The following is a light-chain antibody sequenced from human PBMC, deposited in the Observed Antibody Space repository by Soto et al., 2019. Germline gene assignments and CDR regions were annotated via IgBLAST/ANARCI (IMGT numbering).Light chain of an antibody. CDR2: GAS. CDR1: QDIHTY. J-gene: IGKJ1*01. V-gene: IGKV1-27*01. CDR3: QKYGSAPRT. Sequence: IQMTQSPSSLSASVGDRVTITCRASQDIHTYVAWYRQKPGKPPALLIYGASTLQSGVPSRFSGSGSGTDFTLTITSLQPEDVATYYCQKYGSAPRTFGPGTKVEI.